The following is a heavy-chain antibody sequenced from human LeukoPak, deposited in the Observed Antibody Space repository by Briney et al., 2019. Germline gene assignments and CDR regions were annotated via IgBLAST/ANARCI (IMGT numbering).Heavy chain of an antibody. Sequence: SETLSLTCAVYGGSFSGYYWSWIRRPPGKGLEWIGEINHSGSTNYNPSLKSRVTISVDTSKNQFSLKLSSVTAADTAVYYCARSAITMVRGVIISYFDYWGQGTLVTVSS. J-gene: IGHJ4*02. V-gene: IGHV4-34*01. D-gene: IGHD3-10*01. CDR1: GGSFSGYY. CDR3: ARSAITMVRGVIISYFDY. CDR2: INHSGST.